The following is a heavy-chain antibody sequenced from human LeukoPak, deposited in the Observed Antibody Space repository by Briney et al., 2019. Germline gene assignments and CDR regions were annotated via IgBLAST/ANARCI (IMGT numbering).Heavy chain of an antibody. D-gene: IGHD6-13*01. V-gene: IGHV3-9*01. CDR1: GFTFDDYA. CDR3: AKAKGSYSSSWHPFDY. CDR2: ISWNSGSI. Sequence: GGSLRLSCAASGFTFDDYAMHWVRQAPGKGLEWVSGISWNSGSIGYADSVKGRFTISRDNAKNSLYLQMNSLRAEDTALYYCAKAKGSYSSSWHPFDYWGQGTLVTVSS. J-gene: IGHJ4*02.